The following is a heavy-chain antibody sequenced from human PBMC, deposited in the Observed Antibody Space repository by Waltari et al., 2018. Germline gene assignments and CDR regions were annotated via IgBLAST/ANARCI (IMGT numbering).Heavy chain of an antibody. J-gene: IGHJ3*02. CDR1: GFTFSSNW. Sequence: EVQLVESGGGLVQPGGSLRLSCAASGFTFSSNWMRWVRQAPGKGLEWVANIKQDGSEKYYVDSVKGRFTISRDNAKNSLYLQMNSLRAEDTAVYYCARDRGGITGTPGAFDIWGQGTMVTVSS. CDR3: ARDRGGITGTPGAFDI. V-gene: IGHV3-7*01. CDR2: IKQDGSEK. D-gene: IGHD1-20*01.